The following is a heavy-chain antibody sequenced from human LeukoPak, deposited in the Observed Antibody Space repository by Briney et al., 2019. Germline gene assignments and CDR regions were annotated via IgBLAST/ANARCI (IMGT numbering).Heavy chain of an antibody. J-gene: IGHJ4*02. D-gene: IGHD2-2*01. V-gene: IGHV3-23*01. CDR1: GFTFSSYA. CDR2: ISGSGSST. CDR3: AKGRNVVVPAAMIDY. Sequence: GGSLRLSCAGSGFTFSSYAMNWVRQAPGKGLEWVSAISGSGSSTYYADSVKGRFTISRDNSKNTLYLQMSSLRAEDMAVYYCAKGRNVVVPAAMIDYWGQGTLAPVSS.